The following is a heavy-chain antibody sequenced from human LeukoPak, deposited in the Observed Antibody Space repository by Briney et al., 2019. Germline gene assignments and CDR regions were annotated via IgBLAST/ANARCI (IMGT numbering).Heavy chain of an antibody. CDR1: GFTFTTYW. CDR2: INSDGSST. J-gene: IGHJ4*02. CDR3: ARLRCDVGDCYSAGQNF. D-gene: IGHD2-21*02. Sequence: GGSLRLSCAASGFTFTTYWMHWVRQAPGQGLVWVSRINSDGSSTNYADSVKGRFSISRDNARNAVYLQMNSLRAEDTAVYFCARLRCDVGDCYSAGQNFWGQGTLVTVSS. V-gene: IGHV3-74*01.